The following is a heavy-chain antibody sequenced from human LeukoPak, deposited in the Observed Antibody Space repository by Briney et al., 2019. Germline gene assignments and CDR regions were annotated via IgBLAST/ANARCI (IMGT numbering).Heavy chain of an antibody. CDR3: AKDWRLHSSFDY. V-gene: IGHV3-30*02. Sequence: GGSLRLSCAASGFTFSSYGMHWVRQAPGKGLEWVAFIRYDGSNKYYADSVKGRFTISRDNSKNTLYLQMNSLRAEDTAVYYCAKDWRLHSSFDYWGQGTLVTVSS. D-gene: IGHD4-11*01. CDR1: GFTFSSYG. CDR2: IRYDGSNK. J-gene: IGHJ4*02.